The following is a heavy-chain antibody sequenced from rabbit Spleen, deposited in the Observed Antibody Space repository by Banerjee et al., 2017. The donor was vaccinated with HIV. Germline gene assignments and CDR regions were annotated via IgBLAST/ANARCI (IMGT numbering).Heavy chain of an antibody. CDR1: GFSFSSSYW. D-gene: IGHD8-1*01. CDR2: IYTDTDTT. Sequence: QEQLEESGGDLVKPEGSLTLTCTASGFSFSSSYWICWVRQAPGKGLELIACIYTDTDTTYYSTWAKGRFTISKTSSTTVTLQMTSLTAADTATYFCARNLENYAGSSYLDLWGQGTLVTVS. J-gene: IGHJ6*01. V-gene: IGHV1S45*01. CDR3: ARNLENYAGSSYLDL.